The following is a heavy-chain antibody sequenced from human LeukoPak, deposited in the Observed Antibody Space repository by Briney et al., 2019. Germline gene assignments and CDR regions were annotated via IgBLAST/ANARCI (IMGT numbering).Heavy chain of an antibody. CDR1: GGSISSYY. CDR3: ARESWYNWFDP. J-gene: IGHJ5*02. V-gene: IGHV4-59*12. Sequence: SETLSLTCTVSGGSISSYYWSWIRQPPGKGLEWTGYIYYSGSTNYNPSLKSRVTISVDTSKNQFSLKLSSVTAADTAVYYCARESWYNWFDPWGQGTLVTVSS. CDR2: IYYSGST.